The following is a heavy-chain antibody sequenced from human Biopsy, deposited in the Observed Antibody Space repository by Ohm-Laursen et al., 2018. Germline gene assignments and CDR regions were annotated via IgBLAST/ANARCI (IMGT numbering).Heavy chain of an antibody. CDR1: GYTFSMYA. J-gene: IGHJ4*02. CDR2: SSAYNGKT. V-gene: IGHV1-18*01. D-gene: IGHD3-3*01. Sequence: SVRVSCKASGYTFSMYAIIWVRQAPGQGLEWMGWSSAYNGKTNYAQKFQGRLTMTTDTSTSTAYMELRSLRSDDTAVYYCARDRWPHVTLLGLVVFDFWGQGTLVIVSS. CDR3: ARDRWPHVTLLGLVVFDF.